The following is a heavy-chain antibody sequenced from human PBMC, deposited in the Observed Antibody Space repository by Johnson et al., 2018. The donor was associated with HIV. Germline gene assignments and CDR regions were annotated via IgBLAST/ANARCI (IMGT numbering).Heavy chain of an antibody. J-gene: IGHJ3*02. D-gene: IGHD3-10*01. CDR2: ISYDGSNK. V-gene: IGHV3-30*04. CDR3: ARHRAAVLWFREGDTFDI. Sequence: QEQLVESGGGVVQPGRSLRLSCAASGFTFSSYAMHWVRQAPGKGLEWVAVISYDGSNKDYADSVKGRFTISRDNSKNTLYLQMNSLRAEDTAVYLCARHRAAVLWFREGDTFDIWGQGTMVTVSS. CDR1: GFTFSSYA.